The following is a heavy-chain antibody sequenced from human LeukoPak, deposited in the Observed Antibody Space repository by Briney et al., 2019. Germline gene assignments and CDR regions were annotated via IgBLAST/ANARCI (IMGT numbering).Heavy chain of an antibody. J-gene: IGHJ4*02. Sequence: PGGSLRLPCAASGFTFSTYTMSWVRQAPEKGLEWFSAISGADDGYYADSVKGRFTISRDNSKNTLYLQMNSLRAEDTAVYYCAKARTPVTSYFDKWGQGTLVTVSS. CDR3: AKARTPVTSYFDK. D-gene: IGHD4-23*01. CDR2: ISGADDG. V-gene: IGHV3-23*01. CDR1: GFTFSTYT.